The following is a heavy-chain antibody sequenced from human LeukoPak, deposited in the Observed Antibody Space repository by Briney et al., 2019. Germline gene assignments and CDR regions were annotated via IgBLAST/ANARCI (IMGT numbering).Heavy chain of an antibody. CDR1: GDSVSSSDAT. CDR2: TYYRSKWYT. CDR3: ARLGSGSNY. V-gene: IGHV6-1*01. Sequence: SQTLSLTCAISGDSVSSSDATWNWIRQSPSRGLEWLGRTYYRSKWYTEYAVSVKSRITINPDTSKNQFSLQLSSVNPEDTAVYYCARLGSGSNYWGQGTLVTVSS. J-gene: IGHJ4*02. D-gene: IGHD3-10*01.